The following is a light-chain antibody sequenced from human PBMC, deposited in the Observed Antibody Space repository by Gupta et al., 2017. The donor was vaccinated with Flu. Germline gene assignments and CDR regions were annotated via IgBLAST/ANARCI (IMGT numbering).Light chain of an antibody. CDR2: GAS. Sequence: SPAALSVSQGESATRSGRDRQSVSRNLAWLQQKPGQAPRLIIYGASNRAAGIPGRFSGRGSGTDFSLTSSGLQYEDCAVYYRQQDNNFGTFGQGTKLEIK. V-gene: IGKV3-15*01. CDR3: QQDNNFGT. CDR1: QSVSRN. J-gene: IGKJ2*01.